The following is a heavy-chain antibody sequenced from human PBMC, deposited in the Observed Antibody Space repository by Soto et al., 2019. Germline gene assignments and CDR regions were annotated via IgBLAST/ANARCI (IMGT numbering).Heavy chain of an antibody. J-gene: IGHJ6*02. CDR1: GYTFTDYW. Sequence: GESLKISCKGSGYTFTDYWICWVRQMPGKGLEWMGIIYPGDSDTKYNPSFQGQVTISADKSITTTYLQWSSLKASDTAIYYCAASIFYYGMDVWGQGTTVTVSS. CDR3: AASIFYYGMDV. CDR2: IYPGDSDT. V-gene: IGHV5-51*01.